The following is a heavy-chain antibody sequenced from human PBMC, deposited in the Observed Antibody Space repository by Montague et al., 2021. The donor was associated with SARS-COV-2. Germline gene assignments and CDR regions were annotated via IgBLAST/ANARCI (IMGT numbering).Heavy chain of an antibody. Sequence: SETLSLTCAVYGGSFSGYDWSWIRQPPGKGLEWIGEISHSGSTNYNPSLKSRVTISIDTSKNQFSLKLSSVTAADTAVYYWARFAYRRLFSASYYGMDVWGQGTTVTVSS. J-gene: IGHJ6*02. D-gene: IGHD2-2*01. CDR3: ARFAYRRLFSASYYGMDV. V-gene: IGHV4-34*01. CDR2: ISHSGST. CDR1: GGSFSGYD.